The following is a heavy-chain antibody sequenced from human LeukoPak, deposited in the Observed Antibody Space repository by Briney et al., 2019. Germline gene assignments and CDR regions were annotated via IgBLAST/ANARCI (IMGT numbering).Heavy chain of an antibody. J-gene: IGHJ5*02. CDR3: ARNSDYVWGSYRYGWFDP. Sequence: SETLSLTCTVSGGSISSYYWSWIRQPPGKGLEWIGYIYTSGSTNYNPSLKSRVTISVDTSKNQFSLKLSSVTAADAAVYYCARNSDYVWGSYRYGWFDPWGQGTLVTVSS. D-gene: IGHD3-16*02. CDR2: IYTSGST. CDR1: GGSISSYY. V-gene: IGHV4-4*09.